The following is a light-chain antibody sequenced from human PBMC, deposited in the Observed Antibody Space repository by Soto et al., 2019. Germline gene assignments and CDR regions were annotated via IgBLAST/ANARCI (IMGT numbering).Light chain of an antibody. CDR3: QSYDTGLVV. CDR1: SSNIGSGYN. V-gene: IGLV1-40*01. Sequence: QSVLTQPPSVSGAPGQRVTISCTGSSSNIGSGYNVHWYQQLPGTAPKLLIYDNNHRPSGVPDRFSGSKSGTSASLAITGLQGADEADYYCQSYDTGLVVFGGGTKLTVL. J-gene: IGLJ2*01. CDR2: DNN.